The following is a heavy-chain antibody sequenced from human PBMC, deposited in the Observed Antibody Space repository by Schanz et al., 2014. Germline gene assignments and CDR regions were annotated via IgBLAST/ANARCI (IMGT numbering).Heavy chain of an antibody. Sequence: QVQLVQSEAEVKKPGASVTISCKASGYTFTSYYMHWVRQAPGQGLEWMGIVIPTSGTTAYAQKCQGRVSRTGEKAASTGDMELSRLRSEDTAIYDCARGNTIFGVVILGWRDPWGQGTLVTVSS. CDR3: ARGNTIFGVVILGWRDP. D-gene: IGHD3-3*01. J-gene: IGHJ5*02. V-gene: IGHV1-46*01. CDR1: GYTFTSYY. CDR2: VIPTSGTT.